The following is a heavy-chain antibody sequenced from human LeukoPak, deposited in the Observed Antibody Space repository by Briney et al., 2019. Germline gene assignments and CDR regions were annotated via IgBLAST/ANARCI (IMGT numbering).Heavy chain of an antibody. V-gene: IGHV3-11*01. D-gene: IGHD3-22*01. CDR3: AREGYYYDSSGYYDY. Sequence: GGSLRLSCAASGFTFSDYYMGWIRQAPGKGLEWVSYISSSGSTIYYADSVKGRFTISRDNAKNSLYLQMNSLRAEDTAVYYCAREGYYYDSSGYYDYWGQGTLVTVSS. CDR2: ISSSGSTI. J-gene: IGHJ4*02. CDR1: GFTFSDYY.